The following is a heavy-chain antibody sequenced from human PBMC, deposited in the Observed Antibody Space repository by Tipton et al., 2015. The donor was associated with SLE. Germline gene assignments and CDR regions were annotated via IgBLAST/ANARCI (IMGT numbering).Heavy chain of an antibody. CDR3: ARVSPSVRAFDI. CDR2: INHSGST. V-gene: IGHV4-34*01. Sequence: TLSLTCAVYGGSFSGYYWSWIRQPPGKGLEWIGEINHSGSTNYNPSLKSRVTISVDTSKNQFSLKLSSVTAADTAVYYCARVSPSVRAFDIWGQGTMVTVSS. CDR1: GGSFSGYY. J-gene: IGHJ3*02.